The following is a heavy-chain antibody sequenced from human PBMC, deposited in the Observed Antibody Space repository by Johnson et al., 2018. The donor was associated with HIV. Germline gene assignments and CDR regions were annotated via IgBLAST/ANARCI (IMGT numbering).Heavy chain of an antibody. CDR3: AGDMGTHAFDI. D-gene: IGHD2-15*01. CDR2: ISSSGNTI. J-gene: IGHJ3*02. CDR1: GFTFSDYY. Sequence: QVQLVESGGGLVQPGGSLRLSCAASGFTFSDYYMIWIRQAPGKGLEWVSYISSSGNTIYYADSVKGRFTISRDNAKNSLYLQMNSLRAEDTGVYYCAGDMGTHAFDIWGQGTMVTVSS. V-gene: IGHV3-11*04.